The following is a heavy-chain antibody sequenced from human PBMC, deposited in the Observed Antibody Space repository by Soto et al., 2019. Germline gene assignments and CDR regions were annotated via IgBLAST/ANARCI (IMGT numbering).Heavy chain of an antibody. J-gene: IGHJ6*02. D-gene: IGHD5-18*01. CDR3: AKVPVDTAMVNYYGMDV. Sequence: VGSLRLSGAASGFTFSSYAMSWVRQAPGKGLEWVSAISGSGGSTYYADSVKGRFTISRDNSKNTLYLQMNSLRAEDTAVYYCAKVPVDTAMVNYYGMDVWGQGTTVTVSS. CDR1: GFTFSSYA. CDR2: ISGSGGST. V-gene: IGHV3-23*01.